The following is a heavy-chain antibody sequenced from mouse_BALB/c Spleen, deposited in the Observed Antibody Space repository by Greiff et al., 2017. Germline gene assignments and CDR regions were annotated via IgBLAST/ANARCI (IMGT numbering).Heavy chain of an antibody. CDR2: IYPGNSDT. Sequence: VQLQQSGTVLARPGASVKMSCKASGYTFTSYWMHWVKQRPGQGLEWIGAIYPGNSDTSYNQKFKGKAKLTAVTSTSTAYMELSSLTNEDSAVYYCTRENYDATGFAYGGQGTLVTVSA. CDR3: TRENYDATGFAY. J-gene: IGHJ3*01. D-gene: IGHD2-3*01. V-gene: IGHV1-5*01. CDR1: GYTFTSYW.